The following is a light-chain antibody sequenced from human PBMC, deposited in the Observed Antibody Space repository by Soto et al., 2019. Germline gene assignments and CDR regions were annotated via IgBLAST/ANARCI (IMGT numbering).Light chain of an antibody. CDR3: QQRSNWPPLCT. Sequence: EIVLTQSPATLSLSPGERATLSCRASQRVSSYLAWYQQKPGQAPRLLIYDASNRATGITARFSGSGSGPDFTLIISSLEPEDFAVYYCQQRSNWPPLCTFGPGTKVDIK. V-gene: IGKV3-11*01. CDR1: QRVSSY. CDR2: DAS. J-gene: IGKJ3*01.